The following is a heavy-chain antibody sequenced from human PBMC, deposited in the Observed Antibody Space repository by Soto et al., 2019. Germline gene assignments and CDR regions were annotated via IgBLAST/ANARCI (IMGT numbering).Heavy chain of an antibody. D-gene: IGHD1-1*01. J-gene: IGHJ6*03. CDR1: GFTVSSNY. Sequence: GGSLRLSCAASGFTVSSNYMSWVRQAPGKGLEWVSVIYSGGSTYYADSVKGRFTISRDNSKNTLYLQMNSLRAEDTAVYYCARLSSNWNDGYYNYIDVWGKGTTVTVSS. CDR3: ARLSSNWNDGYYNYIDV. V-gene: IGHV3-66*01. CDR2: IYSGGST.